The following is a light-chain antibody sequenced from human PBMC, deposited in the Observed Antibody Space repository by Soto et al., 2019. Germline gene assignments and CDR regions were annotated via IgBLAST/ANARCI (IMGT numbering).Light chain of an antibody. V-gene: IGKV3-20*01. Sequence: EIVLTQSPGTLSLSPGESTTLSCRASQSVGRNFLAWYQQKPGRAPGLLIHGASYRATGVPDRFSGSGSETDFTLPISRLEPEDFAVYYCHQYAASPLPFGGGTKVEIK. CDR3: HQYAASPLP. CDR1: QSVGRNF. J-gene: IGKJ4*01. CDR2: GAS.